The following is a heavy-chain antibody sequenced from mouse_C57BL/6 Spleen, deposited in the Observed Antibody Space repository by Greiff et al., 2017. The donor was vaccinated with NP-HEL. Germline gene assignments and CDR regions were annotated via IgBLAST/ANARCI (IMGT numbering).Heavy chain of an antibody. D-gene: IGHD2-1*01. CDR1: GYTFTSYW. CDR3: ARRGYYGNYDYAMDY. CDR2: IYPGSGST. V-gene: IGHV1-55*01. Sequence: VQLQHPGAELVKPGASVKMSCKASGYTFTSYWITWVKQRPGQGLEWIGDIYPGSGSTNYNEKFKSKATLTVDTSSSTAYMQLSSLTSEDSAVYYCARRGYYGNYDYAMDYWGQGTSVTVSS. J-gene: IGHJ4*01.